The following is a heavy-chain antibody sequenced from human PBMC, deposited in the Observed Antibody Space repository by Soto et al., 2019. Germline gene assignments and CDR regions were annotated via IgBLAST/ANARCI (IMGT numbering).Heavy chain of an antibody. D-gene: IGHD2-21*02. CDR1: GCTFTSYA. J-gene: IGHJ1*01. CDR3: ARGSEELVVVTAYSYFQH. V-gene: IGHV1-3*01. CDR2: INAGNGNT. Sequence: QVQLVQSGAEVKKPGASVKVSCKASGCTFTSYAMHWVRQAPGQRLEWMGWINAGNGNTKYSQKFQGRVTITRDTSASTAYMELSSLRSEDTAVYYCARGSEELVVVTAYSYFQHWGQGTLVTVSS.